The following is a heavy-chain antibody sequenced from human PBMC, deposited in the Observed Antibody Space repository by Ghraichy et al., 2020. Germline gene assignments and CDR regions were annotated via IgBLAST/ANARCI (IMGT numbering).Heavy chain of an antibody. J-gene: IGHJ4*02. V-gene: IGHV3-73*01. Sequence: GGSLRLSCAASGFTFRDSVMHWVRQASGKGLEWVGRIRSKANNYATEYAASLKGRFTISRDDSKNTAYLQINSLRTDDTAVYYCSRVGAQNDNWGQGTLVTVSS. D-gene: IGHD1-26*01. CDR3: SRVGAQNDN. CDR2: IRSKANNYAT. CDR1: GFTFRDSV.